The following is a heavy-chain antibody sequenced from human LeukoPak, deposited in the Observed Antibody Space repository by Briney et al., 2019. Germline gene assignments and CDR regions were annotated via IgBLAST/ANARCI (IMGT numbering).Heavy chain of an antibody. Sequence: GASVKVSCKASGYTFISYGISWVRQAPGQGLEWMGWISSSSGKTNSAQKFQGRVTMTTDTSTSTAYLELRSLRFDDTALYYCARDHASSSGWFDPWGQGTLVIVSS. D-gene: IGHD6-6*01. J-gene: IGHJ5*02. CDR3: ARDHASSSGWFDP. V-gene: IGHV1-18*01. CDR1: GYTFISYG. CDR2: ISSSSGKT.